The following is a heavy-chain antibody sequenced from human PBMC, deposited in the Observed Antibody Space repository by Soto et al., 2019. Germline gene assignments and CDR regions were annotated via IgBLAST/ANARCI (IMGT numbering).Heavy chain of an antibody. V-gene: IGHV1-46*01. CDR1: GYTFTSYY. Sequence: ASVKVSCKASGYTFTSYYMHWVRQAPGQGLEWMGIINPSGGSTSYAQKFQGRVTMTRDTSTSTVYMELSSLRSEDTAVYYCARASGIYCSGGSCYLGAYYYYYGMDVWGQGTTVTVSS. D-gene: IGHD2-15*01. J-gene: IGHJ6*02. CDR2: INPSGGST. CDR3: ARASGIYCSGGSCYLGAYYYYYGMDV.